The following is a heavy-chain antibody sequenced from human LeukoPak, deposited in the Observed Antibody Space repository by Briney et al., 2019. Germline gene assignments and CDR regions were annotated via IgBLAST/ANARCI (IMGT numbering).Heavy chain of an antibody. CDR2: ISKSSDYI. J-gene: IGHJ4*02. V-gene: IGHV3-21*01. CDR1: GFTFSTYA. CDR3: AKDPITMIVVVTSWCYFDY. D-gene: IGHD3-22*01. Sequence: GGSLRLSCAASGFTFSTYAMNWVRQAPGKGLEWVSSISKSSDYIKYADSVRGRFTISRDNAKNSLYLQMNSLRAEDTAVYYCAKDPITMIVVVTSWCYFDYWGQGTLVTVFS.